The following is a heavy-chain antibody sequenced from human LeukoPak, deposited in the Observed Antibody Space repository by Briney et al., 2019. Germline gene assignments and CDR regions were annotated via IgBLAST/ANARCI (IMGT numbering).Heavy chain of an antibody. CDR1: GYSFTNYW. Sequence: GESLKISCKGSGYSFTNYWIGWVRQMPGIGLEWMGIIYPGDSDTRYSPSFQGQVTISADKSISTAYLQWSSLKASDTAMYYCARRGDAAMGPFDYWAQEPLVTVSS. CDR2: IYPGDSDT. D-gene: IGHD5-18*01. CDR3: ARRGDAAMGPFDY. V-gene: IGHV5-51*01. J-gene: IGHJ4*02.